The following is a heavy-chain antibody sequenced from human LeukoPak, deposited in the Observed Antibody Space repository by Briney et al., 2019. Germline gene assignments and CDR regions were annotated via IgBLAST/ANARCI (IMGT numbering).Heavy chain of an antibody. Sequence: SETLSLTCTVSGGSISSYFWSWIRQPPGKGVEYLGYMYYRGSTNYSPSLKSRATIPVDMSMNQVSLRLSSVTAADTAVYYCASVRVGASKLAEYIEYWGQGTLVTVSA. J-gene: IGHJ1*01. D-gene: IGHD1-26*01. V-gene: IGHV4-59*01. CDR2: MYYRGST. CDR1: GGSISSYF. CDR3: ASVRVGASKLAEYIEY.